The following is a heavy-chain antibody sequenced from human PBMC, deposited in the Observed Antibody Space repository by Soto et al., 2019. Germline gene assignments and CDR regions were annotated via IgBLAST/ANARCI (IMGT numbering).Heavy chain of an antibody. J-gene: IGHJ5*02. CDR1: GDSITRSNFY. D-gene: IGHD3-22*01. CDR2: IFYSGST. CDR3: ARHKTTMLTVVSAFDP. V-gene: IGHV4-39*02. Sequence: SETLSLTCTVSGDSITRSNFYWGWIRQPPGKGLEWLGSIFYSGSTFYNPALKSRVTFSVDTSKNHFSLKLSSVTAAEPAVYYCARHKTTMLTVVSAFDPWGQGTRVTVSS.